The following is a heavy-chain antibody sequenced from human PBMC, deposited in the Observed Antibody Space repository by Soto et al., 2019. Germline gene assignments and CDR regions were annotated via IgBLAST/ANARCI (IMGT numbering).Heavy chain of an antibody. CDR2: IDGRDGT. Sequence: EVQLLESGGGLVQPGGSLRLSCAGPGFTFRAYTMAWVRQAPGKGLEWVSGIDGRDGTYYADSVKGRSNISRDSSRNTLFLQMKSLRAYDTAVYYCSKTGPVTARIRFDYWGQGALVNVS. CDR3: SKTGPVTARIRFDY. D-gene: IGHD2-21*02. J-gene: IGHJ4*02. CDR1: GFTFRAYT. V-gene: IGHV3-23*01.